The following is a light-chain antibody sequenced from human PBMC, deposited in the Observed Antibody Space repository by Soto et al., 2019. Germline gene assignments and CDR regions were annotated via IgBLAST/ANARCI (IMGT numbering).Light chain of an antibody. Sequence: DIQMTQSPSSLSASVGDRVTITCRASQDISYFLVWCQQKPGKVPNLLIYGASTLQSGVPSRFSGSGSGTDFTLTISSLQPEDVGTFFCQKYNSAPFTFGPGTTVDIK. CDR1: QDISYF. CDR2: GAS. V-gene: IGKV1-27*01. CDR3: QKYNSAPFT. J-gene: IGKJ3*01.